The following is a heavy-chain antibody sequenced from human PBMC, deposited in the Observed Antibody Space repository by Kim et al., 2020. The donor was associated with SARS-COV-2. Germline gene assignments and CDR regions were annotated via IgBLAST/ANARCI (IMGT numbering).Heavy chain of an antibody. CDR3: ARAIRGCSGGTCYSELAY. CDR1: GYTFTGYY. V-gene: IGHV1-2*06. CDR2: INPNSGGT. D-gene: IGHD2-15*01. J-gene: IGHJ4*02. Sequence: ASVKVSCKASGYTFTGYYMHWVRQAPGQGLEWMGRINPNSGGTKYAQKFQGRVTMTRDTSISTAYMELSRLRSDDTAVYYCARAIRGCSGGTCYSELAYWGQGTLVTVSS.